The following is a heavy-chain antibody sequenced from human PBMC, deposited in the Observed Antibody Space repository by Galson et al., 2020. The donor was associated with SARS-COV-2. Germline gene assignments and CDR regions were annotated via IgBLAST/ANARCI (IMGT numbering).Heavy chain of an antibody. J-gene: IGHJ4*02. CDR1: GYTFIDNS. Sequence: ASVKVSCKASGYTFIDNSLVWVRQAPGQGLDWMGWIIPKSGDTNYAQTFQGRVTLTRDTSIGTAYMELSGLTSDDTAVYYCARNGGGLGYWGQGTLVTVSS. CDR3: ARNGGGLGY. V-gene: IGHV1-2*02. CDR2: IIPKSGDT.